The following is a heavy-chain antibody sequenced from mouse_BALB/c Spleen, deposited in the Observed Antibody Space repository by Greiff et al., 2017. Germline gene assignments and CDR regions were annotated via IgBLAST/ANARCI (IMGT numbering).Heavy chain of an antibody. J-gene: IGHJ3*01. CDR3: ARDLGYRTGGLAY. CDR1: GFTFSDYY. Sequence: EVKVVESGGGLVKPGGSLKLSCAASGFTFSDYYMYWVRQTPEKRLAWVATISDGGSYTYYPDSVKGRFTISRDNAKNNLYLQMSSLKSEDTAMYYCARDLGYRTGGLAYWGQGTLVTVSA. V-gene: IGHV5-4*02. D-gene: IGHD2-14*01. CDR2: ISDGGSYT.